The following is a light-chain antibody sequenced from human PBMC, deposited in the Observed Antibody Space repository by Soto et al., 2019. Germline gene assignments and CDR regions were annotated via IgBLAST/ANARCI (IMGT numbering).Light chain of an antibody. CDR2: GAS. V-gene: IGKV3-20*01. CDR3: QQDGT. CDR1: QSISSSY. J-gene: IGKJ1*01. Sequence: EIVLTQSPGTLSLSPGERATLSCRASQSISSSYLAWYQQKFGQAPRLLIYGASSRATGIPDRFSGSGSGTDFTLTISRLEPEDFAVYYCQQDGTFGQGTKVDIK.